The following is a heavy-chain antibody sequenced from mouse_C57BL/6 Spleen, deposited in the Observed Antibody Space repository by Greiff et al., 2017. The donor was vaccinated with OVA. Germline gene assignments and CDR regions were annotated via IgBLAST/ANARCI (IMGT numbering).Heavy chain of an antibody. D-gene: IGHD2-2*01. CDR2: IYPGSGST. Sequence: VQLQQPGAELVKPGASVKMSCKASGFTFTSYWITWVKQRPGQGLEWIGDIYPGSGSTNYNEKFKSKATLTVDTSSSTAYMQLSSLTSEDSAVYYCARGGYPYAMDYWGQGTSVTVSS. CDR3: ARGGYPYAMDY. CDR1: GFTFTSYW. V-gene: IGHV1-55*01. J-gene: IGHJ4*01.